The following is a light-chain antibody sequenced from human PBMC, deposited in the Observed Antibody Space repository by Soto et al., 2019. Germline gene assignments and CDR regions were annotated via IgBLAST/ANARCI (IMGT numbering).Light chain of an antibody. J-gene: IGKJ1*01. Sequence: DIQMTQSPSSLSASVGDRVTITFRASQTVSNYLNWYQQKPGKAPKIMIYAASNLQSGVPSRFSCSGAGTDCTRTISSLQSEDFAVDYCQQYNNWPRTFGQGTKVDIK. CDR2: AAS. CDR1: QTVSNY. CDR3: QQYNNWPRT. V-gene: IGKV1-39*01.